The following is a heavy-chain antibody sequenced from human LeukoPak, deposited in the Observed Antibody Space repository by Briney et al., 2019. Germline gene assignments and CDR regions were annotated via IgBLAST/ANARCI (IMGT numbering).Heavy chain of an antibody. Sequence: PSQTLSLTCTVSGGSISSGGYYWSWIRQPPGKGLEWIGYIYHSGSTYYNPSLKSRVTISVDRSKNQFSLKLSSVTAADTAVYYCARDGRQQLVPHDAFDIWGQGTMVTVSS. CDR3: ARDGRQQLVPHDAFDI. V-gene: IGHV4-30-2*01. CDR1: GGSISSGGYY. CDR2: IYHSGST. D-gene: IGHD6-13*01. J-gene: IGHJ3*02.